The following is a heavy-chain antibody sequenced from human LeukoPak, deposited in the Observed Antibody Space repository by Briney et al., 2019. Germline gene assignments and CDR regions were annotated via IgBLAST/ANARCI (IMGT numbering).Heavy chain of an antibody. CDR3: ARRSYYDSSAIFDY. J-gene: IGHJ4*02. V-gene: IGHV4-34*01. CDR1: GGSFSGYY. CDR2: INHSGST. D-gene: IGHD3-22*01. Sequence: SETLSLTCAVYGGSFSGYYWSWIRQPPGKGLEWIGEINHSGSTNYNPSPKSRVTISVDTSKNQFSLKLSSVTAADTAVFYCARRSYYDSSAIFDYWGQGTLVTVSS.